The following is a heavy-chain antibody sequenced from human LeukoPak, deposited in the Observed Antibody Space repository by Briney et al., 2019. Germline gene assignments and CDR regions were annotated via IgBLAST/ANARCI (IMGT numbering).Heavy chain of an antibody. CDR1: GFTFSNYA. CDR3: ARDTYYYGSGSSLDY. Sequence: PGGSLRLSCAASGFTFSNYALHWVRQAPGKGLEWVAVISFDGNIQYYADSVKGRFTISRDNSKNTLHLQMISPRAEDTAVYYCARDTYYYGSGSSLDYWGQGSLVTVSS. J-gene: IGHJ4*02. D-gene: IGHD3-10*01. CDR2: ISFDGNIQ. V-gene: IGHV3-30-3*01.